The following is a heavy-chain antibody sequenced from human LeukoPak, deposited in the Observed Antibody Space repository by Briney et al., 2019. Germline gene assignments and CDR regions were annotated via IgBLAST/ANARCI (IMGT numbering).Heavy chain of an antibody. CDR1: GFTVSNNY. J-gene: IGHJ4*02. D-gene: IGHD3-10*01. CDR2: IYSAGRT. Sequence: GGSLRLSCAASGFTVSNNYMSWVRQPPGKGLEWVSLIYSAGRTFYADSVKGRFTISRDNSKNTLYLQINSLRAEDTAIYYCAGGHEALGYWGQGTLVAVSS. CDR3: AGGHEALGY. V-gene: IGHV3-53*01.